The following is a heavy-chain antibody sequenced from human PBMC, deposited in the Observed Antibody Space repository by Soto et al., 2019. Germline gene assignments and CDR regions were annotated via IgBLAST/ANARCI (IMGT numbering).Heavy chain of an antibody. CDR3: ARSRSGAVADSFDF. CDR1: GFTLRNYG. D-gene: IGHD3-10*01. CDR2: ISRDGTNK. V-gene: IGHV3-30*19. J-gene: IGHJ4*02. Sequence: GVSLGLSCAVHGFTLRNYGIHWVLQAPGKGLEWVAVISRDGTNKYYVDSVKGLFTISRDNSRNTLYLQMNSLRHEDAAVYYCARSRSGAVADSFDFWGQGTLVTVSS.